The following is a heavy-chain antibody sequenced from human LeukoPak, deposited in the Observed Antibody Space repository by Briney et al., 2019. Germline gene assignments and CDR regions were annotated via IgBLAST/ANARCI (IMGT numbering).Heavy chain of an antibody. CDR3: ARDSGSSSWTPGGYYFDY. CDR1: GYTYTGYY. D-gene: IGHD6-13*01. Sequence: ASVKVSCKASGYTYTGYYMHWVRQAPGQGLEWMGWISAYNGNTNYAQKLQGRVTMTTDTSTSTAYMELRSLRSDDTAVYYCARDSGSSSWTPGGYYFDYWGQGTLVTVSS. V-gene: IGHV1-18*04. J-gene: IGHJ4*02. CDR2: ISAYNGNT.